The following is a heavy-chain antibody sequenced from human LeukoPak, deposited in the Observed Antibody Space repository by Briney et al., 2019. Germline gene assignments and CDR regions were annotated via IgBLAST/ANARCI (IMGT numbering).Heavy chain of an antibody. J-gene: IGHJ4*02. CDR2: IYTSGST. V-gene: IGHV4-4*07. D-gene: IGHD6-19*01. CDR3: ARSYSSGWYYFDY. Sequence: PSETLSLTCTVSGGSISSYYWSWIRQPAGKGLEWIGRIYTSGSTNYNPSLKSRVTISVDKSENQFSLKLSSVTAADTAVYYCARSYSSGWYYFDYWGQGTLVTVSS. CDR1: GGSISSYY.